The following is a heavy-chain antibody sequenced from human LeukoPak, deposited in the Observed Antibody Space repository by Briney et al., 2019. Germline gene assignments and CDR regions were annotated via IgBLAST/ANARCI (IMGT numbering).Heavy chain of an antibody. D-gene: IGHD5-12*01. CDR1: GGSFSGYY. V-gene: IGHV4-34*01. CDR2: INHSGST. Sequence: PSETLSLTCAVYGGSFSGYYWSWIRQPPGKGLEWIGEINHSGSTNYNPSLKSRVTISVDTSKNQFSLKLSSVTAADTAVYYCARGATFDYWGQGTLVTVSS. CDR3: ARGATFDY. J-gene: IGHJ4*02.